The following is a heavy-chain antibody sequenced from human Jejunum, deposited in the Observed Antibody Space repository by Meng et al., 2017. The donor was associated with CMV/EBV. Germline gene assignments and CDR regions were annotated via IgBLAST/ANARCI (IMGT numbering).Heavy chain of an antibody. J-gene: IGHJ4*02. Sequence: HVQWVQCGAEGKMPGSSVKLPCKASGGSFSTHTFSWVTQAPGQGLEWMGGLIAVFDKTKAAPRFQDRVTFTADESTSTAYMELSSLTFDDTAVYFCARGRRNEPLFDYWGQGTLVTVSS. D-gene: IGHD1-14*01. CDR3: ARGRRNEPLFDY. CDR1: GGSFSTHT. CDR2: LIAVFDKT. V-gene: IGHV1-69*13.